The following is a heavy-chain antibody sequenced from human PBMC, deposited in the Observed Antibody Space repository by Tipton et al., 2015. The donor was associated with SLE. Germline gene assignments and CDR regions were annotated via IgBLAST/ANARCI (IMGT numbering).Heavy chain of an antibody. CDR3: ARDLGTSVGHWYFDL. Sequence: QVQLVQSGAEVKKPGSSVKVSCKASGGTFSSYTISWVRQAPGQGLEWMGRIIPILGIANYAQKFQGRVTITADKSTSTAYMELSSLRSEDTAVYYCARDLGTSVGHWYFDLWGRGTLVTVSS. V-gene: IGHV1-69*09. CDR2: IIPILGIA. CDR1: GGTFSSYT. D-gene: IGHD2-2*01. J-gene: IGHJ2*01.